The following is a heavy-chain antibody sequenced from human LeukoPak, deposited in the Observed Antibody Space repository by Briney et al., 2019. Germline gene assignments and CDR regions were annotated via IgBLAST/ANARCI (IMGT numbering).Heavy chain of an antibody. J-gene: IGHJ3*02. Sequence: ASVKVSCKASGYTFTGYYMRWVRQAPGQGLEWMGWINPNSGGTKYAQQFQGRVTMTRDTSISTAYMELNRLRSDDTAVYYCAREHLDYGGNSGLASGIWGQGTKVTVSS. CDR3: AREHLDYGGNSGLASGI. CDR1: GYTFTGYY. V-gene: IGHV1-2*02. D-gene: IGHD4-23*01. CDR2: INPNSGGT.